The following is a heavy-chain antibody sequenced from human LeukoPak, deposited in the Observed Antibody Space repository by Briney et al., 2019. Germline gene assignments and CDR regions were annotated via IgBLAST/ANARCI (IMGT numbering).Heavy chain of an antibody. Sequence: PGGSLRLSCAAFGFTFSSYSMNWVRQAPGKGLEWVSYISSSSSTIYYADSVKGRFTISRDNAKNSLYLQMNSLRAEDTAVYYCARGISMAFDIWGQGTMVTVSS. V-gene: IGHV3-48*01. CDR1: GFTFSSYS. CDR3: ARGISMAFDI. D-gene: IGHD2/OR15-2a*01. CDR2: ISSSSSTI. J-gene: IGHJ3*02.